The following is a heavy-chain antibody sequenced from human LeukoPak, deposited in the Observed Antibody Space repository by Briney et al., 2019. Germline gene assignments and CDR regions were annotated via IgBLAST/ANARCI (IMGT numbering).Heavy chain of an antibody. Sequence: PPETLSLTCTVSGGSISGFHWSWIRQPPGKGLDYIGDIYYSGGTNYNPSLKSRVTISVDTSKNQFSLRLSSVTAADTAVYYCARLYSGSYTRLDPWGQGTLVTVSS. CDR3: ARLYSGSYTRLDP. CDR2: IYYSGGT. D-gene: IGHD1-26*01. CDR1: GGSISGFH. J-gene: IGHJ5*02. V-gene: IGHV4-59*08.